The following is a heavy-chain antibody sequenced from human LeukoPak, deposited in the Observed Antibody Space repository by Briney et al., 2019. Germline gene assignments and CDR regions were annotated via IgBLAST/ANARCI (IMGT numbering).Heavy chain of an antibody. CDR1: GFAFSSYG. Sequence: GGSLRLSCAASGFAFSSYGMHWVRQAPGKGLEWVAFIRYDGSNKYYADSVKGRFTISRDNSKNTLYLQTNSLRAEDTAVYYCARIIGAFGTYRYDSWGQGALVSVSS. V-gene: IGHV3-30*02. D-gene: IGHD3-16*02. CDR2: IRYDGSNK. CDR3: ARIIGAFGTYRYDS. J-gene: IGHJ4*02.